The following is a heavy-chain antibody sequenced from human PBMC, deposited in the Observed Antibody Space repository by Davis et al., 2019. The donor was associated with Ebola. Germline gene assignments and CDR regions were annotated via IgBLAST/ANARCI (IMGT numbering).Heavy chain of an antibody. J-gene: IGHJ4*02. V-gene: IGHV4-39*07. CDR3: ARVRGIAARREDY. Sequence: SETLSLICTVSGGSISSSSYYWGWIRQPPGKGLEWIGEINHSGSTNYNPSLKSRVTISVDTSKNQFSLKLSSVTAADTAVYYCARVRGIAARREDYWGQGTLVTVSS. CDR1: GGSISSSSYY. D-gene: IGHD6-6*01. CDR2: INHSGST.